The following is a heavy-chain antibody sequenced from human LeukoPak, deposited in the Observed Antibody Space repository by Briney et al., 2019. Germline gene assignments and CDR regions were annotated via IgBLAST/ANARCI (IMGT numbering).Heavy chain of an antibody. Sequence: GGSLRLSCAASGFTFRGFWMSWVRQAPGKGLEWVANINEDGSEKYYVDSVKGRCTISRDNAKKSLSLQMNSLRAEDMGVYYCARGRGIGAWGQGTTVTGSS. J-gene: IGHJ6*02. V-gene: IGHV3-7*01. CDR1: GFTFRGFW. CDR2: INEDGSEK. CDR3: ARGRGIGA.